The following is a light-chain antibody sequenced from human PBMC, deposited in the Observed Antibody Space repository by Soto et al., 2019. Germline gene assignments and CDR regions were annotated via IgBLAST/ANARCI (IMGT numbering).Light chain of an antibody. Sequence: QSALTQPDSVSGSPGQSITISCTGTSSDVGGYDYVSWYQHHPGKAPKLMIYEVSNRPSGVSNRFSGSKSGNTASLTISGLQAEDEADYYCSSYTSGSTPYVFGTGTKLTVL. CDR3: SSYTSGSTPYV. CDR2: EVS. V-gene: IGLV2-14*01. J-gene: IGLJ1*01. CDR1: SSDVGGYDY.